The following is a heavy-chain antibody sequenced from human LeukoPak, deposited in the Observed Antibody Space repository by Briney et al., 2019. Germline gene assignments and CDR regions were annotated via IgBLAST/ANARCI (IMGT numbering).Heavy chain of an antibody. J-gene: IGHJ4*02. CDR3: ARDAIVGAISNDY. D-gene: IGHD1-26*01. CDR2: IKQDGSEK. V-gene: IGHV3-7*01. Sequence: GGSLRLSCAASGFTFGSYWMSWVRQAPGKGLEWVANIKQDGSEKYYVDSVKGRFTISRDNAKNSLYLQMNSLRAEDTAVYYCARDAIVGAISNDYWGQGTLVTVSS. CDR1: GFTFGSYW.